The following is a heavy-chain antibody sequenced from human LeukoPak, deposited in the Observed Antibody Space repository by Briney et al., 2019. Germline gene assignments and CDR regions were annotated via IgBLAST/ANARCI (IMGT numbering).Heavy chain of an antibody. Sequence: GGSLRLSCVPSGFSVSSNYMSWVRQAPGKGLEWVSVIYAGGSTYYADSVKGRFTISRDNPKNTLYLQMNSLRAEDTAVYYCARDRIVVVPAAISYYFDYWGQGTLVTVSS. CDR1: GFSVSSNY. CDR3: ARDRIVVVPAAISYYFDY. D-gene: IGHD2-2*01. J-gene: IGHJ4*02. CDR2: IYAGGST. V-gene: IGHV3-53*01.